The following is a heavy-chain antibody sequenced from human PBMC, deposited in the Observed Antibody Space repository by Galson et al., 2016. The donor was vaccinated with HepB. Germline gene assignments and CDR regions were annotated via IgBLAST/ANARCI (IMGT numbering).Heavy chain of an antibody. CDR2: VSYDGSDK. Sequence: SLRLSCAASGHSFSDYAMHWVRQAPGKGLEWVAVVSYDGSDKYYADSVRGRFSISRDNSKNTLPLQMNSLRVEDTDVFYCANLYYGDFYYFHYWGRGTLVTVSS. CDR3: ANLYYGDFYYFHY. D-gene: IGHD4-17*01. CDR1: GHSFSDYA. J-gene: IGHJ4*02. V-gene: IGHV3-30*18.